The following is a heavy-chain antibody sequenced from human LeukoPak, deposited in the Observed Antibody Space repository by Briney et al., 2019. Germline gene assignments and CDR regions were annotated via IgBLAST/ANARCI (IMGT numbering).Heavy chain of an antibody. D-gene: IGHD3-10*01. J-gene: IGHJ6*03. V-gene: IGHV1-18*01. CDR2: ISAYNGNT. Sequence: GASVKVSCKASGYTFTSYGISWVRQAPGQGLEWMGCISAYNGNTNYAQKLQGRVTMTTDTSTRTAYMELRSLRSDDTAVYYCARDAMVRGFAPRTPPDYMDVWGKGTTVTVSS. CDR3: ARDAMVRGFAPRTPPDYMDV. CDR1: GYTFTSYG.